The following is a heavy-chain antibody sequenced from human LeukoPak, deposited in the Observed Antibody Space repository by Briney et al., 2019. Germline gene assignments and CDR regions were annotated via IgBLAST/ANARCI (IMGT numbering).Heavy chain of an antibody. CDR1: GYTFTSYA. D-gene: IGHD2-2*01. CDR2: INTNTGNP. Sequence: ASVKVSCKASGYTFTSYAMNGVRQAPGQGLEWMGWINTNTGNPTYAQGFTGRFVFSLDTSVSTAYLQISSLKAEDTAVYYCARGRRYCSSTSCYDSWFDPWGQGTLVTVSS. V-gene: IGHV7-4-1*02. CDR3: ARGRRYCSSTSCYDSWFDP. J-gene: IGHJ5*02.